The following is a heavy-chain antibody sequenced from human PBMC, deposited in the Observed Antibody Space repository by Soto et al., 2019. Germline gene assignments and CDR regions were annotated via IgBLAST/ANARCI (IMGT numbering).Heavy chain of an antibody. V-gene: IGHV1-18*01. CDR3: ARDRAHPGWFDP. J-gene: IGHJ5*02. CDR2: ISAYNGNT. Sequence: ASVKVSCKASGYTFTIYGISWVRQAPGQGLEWMGWISAYNGNTNYAQKLQGRVTMTTDTSTSTAYMELRSLRSDDTAVYYCARDRAHPGWFDPWGQGTLVTVSS. CDR1: GYTFTIYG.